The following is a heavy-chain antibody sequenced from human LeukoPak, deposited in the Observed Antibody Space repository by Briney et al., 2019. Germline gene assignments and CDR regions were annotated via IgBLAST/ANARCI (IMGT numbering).Heavy chain of an antibody. Sequence: ASVKVSFKASGYTFTSYGISWVRQAPGQGLEWMGWISAYNGNTNYAQKLQGRVTMTTDTSTSTAYMELRSLRSDDTAVYYCARSDAYSGYDYSDYWGQGTLVTVSS. V-gene: IGHV1-18*01. D-gene: IGHD5-12*01. CDR1: GYTFTSYG. CDR2: ISAYNGNT. J-gene: IGHJ4*02. CDR3: ARSDAYSGYDYSDY.